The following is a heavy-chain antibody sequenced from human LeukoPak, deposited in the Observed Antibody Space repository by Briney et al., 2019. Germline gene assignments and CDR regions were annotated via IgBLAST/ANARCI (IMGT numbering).Heavy chain of an antibody. CDR3: ARATRSGYGHEFDY. CDR1: GYTFTSYG. CDR2: ISAYNGNT. Sequence: ASVKVSCKASGYTFTSYGIIWVRQAPGQGLEWMGWISAYNGNTNYAQKFQGRVTMTRDTSISTAYMELSRLRSDDTAVYYCARATRSGYGHEFDYWGQGTLVTVSS. D-gene: IGHD3-10*01. V-gene: IGHV1-18*01. J-gene: IGHJ4*02.